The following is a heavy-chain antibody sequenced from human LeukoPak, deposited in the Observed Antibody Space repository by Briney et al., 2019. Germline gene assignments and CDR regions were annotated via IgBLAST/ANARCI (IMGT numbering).Heavy chain of an antibody. D-gene: IGHD3-22*01. V-gene: IGHV3-11*04. CDR1: GFTFSDYY. J-gene: IGHJ4*02. Sequence: GGSLRLSCAASGFTFSDYYMSWIRQAPGKGLEWVSYISSSGSTIYYADSVKGRFTISRDNAKNSLYLQMNSLRAEETAGYYCARDRYYDSSGYSPPPDYWGQGTLVTVSS. CDR3: ARDRYYDSSGYSPPPDY. CDR2: ISSSGSTI.